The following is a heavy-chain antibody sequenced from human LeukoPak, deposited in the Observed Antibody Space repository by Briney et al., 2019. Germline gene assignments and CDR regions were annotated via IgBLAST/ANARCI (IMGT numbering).Heavy chain of an antibody. D-gene: IGHD1-1*01. CDR2: IYYSGST. J-gene: IGHJ4*02. CDR3: ARDPLEAAGFDY. CDR1: GFSISSGGYY. Sequence: PSETLSLTCTVSGFSISSGGYYWSWIRQHPGKGLEWIGYIYYSGSTYYNPSLKSRVTISVDTSKNQFSLKLSSVTAADTAVYYCARDPLEAAGFDYWGQGTLVTVSS. V-gene: IGHV4-31*03.